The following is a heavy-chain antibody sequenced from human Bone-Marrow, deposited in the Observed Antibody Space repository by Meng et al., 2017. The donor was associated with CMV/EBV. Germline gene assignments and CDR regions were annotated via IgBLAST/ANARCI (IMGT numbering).Heavy chain of an antibody. CDR3: ARVGVCVYSSSWFFDY. CDR1: GFTFDDYG. V-gene: IGHV3-20*04. Sequence: GESLKISCVASGFTFDDYGMSWVRQAPGKGLEWVSGINWNGGSTGYADSVKGRFTISRDNVKNSLYLQMNRLRAEDTALYYCARVGVCVYSSSWFFDYWGRGTLVTVSS. J-gene: IGHJ4*02. D-gene: IGHD6-13*01. CDR2: INWNGGST.